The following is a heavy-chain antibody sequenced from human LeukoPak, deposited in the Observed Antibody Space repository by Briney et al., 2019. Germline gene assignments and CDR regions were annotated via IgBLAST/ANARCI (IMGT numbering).Heavy chain of an antibody. J-gene: IGHJ5*02. CDR3: VRDRAEGRAWVEFDP. Sequence: SGGSLRLSCAASGITVSSKFMSWVRQAPGKGPEWVSLVYSDGVTRYADSVQGRFTISRDNSKNTVYLQMNNLRVEDTAVYHCVRDRAEGRAWVEFDPWGQGILVTVSS. CDR2: VYSDGVT. CDR1: GITVSSKF. V-gene: IGHV3-53*05.